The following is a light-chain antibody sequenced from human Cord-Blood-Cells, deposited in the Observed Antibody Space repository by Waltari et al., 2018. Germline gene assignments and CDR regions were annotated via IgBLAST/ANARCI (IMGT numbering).Light chain of an antibody. V-gene: IGKV3-15*01. CDR3: QQYNNWPPLT. J-gene: IGKJ1*01. Sequence: EIVMTQSPATPAVSTGERATLPCRASQSVSSNLAWYQQKPGQAPMLLIYGSSTRATGIPARFSGSGSGTEFTLTISSLQSEDFAVYYCQQYNNWPPLTFGQGTKVEIK. CDR1: QSVSSN. CDR2: GSS.